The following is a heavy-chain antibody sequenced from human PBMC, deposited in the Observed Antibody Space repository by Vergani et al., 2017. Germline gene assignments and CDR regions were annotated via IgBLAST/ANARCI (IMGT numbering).Heavy chain of an antibody. CDR1: GFTFSSYS. V-gene: IGHV3-48*01. J-gene: IGHJ6*03. Sequence: EVQLVESGGGLVQPGGSLRLSCAASGFTFSSYSMNWVRQAPGQGLEWVSYISSSSSTIYYADSVKGRFTISRDNAKNSLYLQMNSLRAEDTAVYYCARSHCSGGSCYSDYYYYYMDVWGKGTTVTVSS. D-gene: IGHD2-15*01. CDR3: ARSHCSGGSCYSDYYYYYMDV. CDR2: ISSSSSTI.